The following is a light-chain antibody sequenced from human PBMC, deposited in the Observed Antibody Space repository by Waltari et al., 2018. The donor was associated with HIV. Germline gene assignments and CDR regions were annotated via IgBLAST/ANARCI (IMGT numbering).Light chain of an antibody. Sequence: QTVVTQEPSFSVSPGGTVTLNGGLSFGSVSSGFFPSWYQQTPGQAPRTLIYSTNTRSSGVPDRFSGSILGNKAALTITGAQADDESDYYCVLYMGSGIWVFGGGTKLTVL. CDR2: STN. CDR1: FGSVSSGFF. CDR3: VLYMGSGIWV. V-gene: IGLV8-61*01. J-gene: IGLJ3*02.